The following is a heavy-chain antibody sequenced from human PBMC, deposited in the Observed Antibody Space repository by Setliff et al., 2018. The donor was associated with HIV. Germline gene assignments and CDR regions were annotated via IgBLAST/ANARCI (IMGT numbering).Heavy chain of an antibody. CDR1: GGSISSDY. CDR3: ARAADYYDSSGYWAPPRYFDY. V-gene: IGHV4-59*12. CDR2: IYYSGST. J-gene: IGHJ4*02. D-gene: IGHD3-22*01. Sequence: SETLSLTCTVSGGSISSDYWSWIRQPPGKGLEWIGYIYYSGSTYYNPSHRSRVILSVDTSKKQFSLKLSSITAADTAVYFCARAADYYDSSGYWAPPRYFDYWGQGTLVTAPQ.